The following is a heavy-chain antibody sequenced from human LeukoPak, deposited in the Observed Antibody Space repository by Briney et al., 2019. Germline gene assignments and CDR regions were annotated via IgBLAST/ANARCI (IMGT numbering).Heavy chain of an antibody. D-gene: IGHD5-18*01. Sequence: GGSLRLSCAASGFTFSSYAMHWVRQAPGKGLEWVAVISYDGSNKYYADSVKSRFTISRDNSKNTLYLQMNSLRAEDTAVYYCARAGVEYSYGNWFDPWGQGTLVTVSS. CDR1: GFTFSSYA. CDR3: ARAGVEYSYGNWFDP. V-gene: IGHV3-30-3*01. J-gene: IGHJ5*02. CDR2: ISYDGSNK.